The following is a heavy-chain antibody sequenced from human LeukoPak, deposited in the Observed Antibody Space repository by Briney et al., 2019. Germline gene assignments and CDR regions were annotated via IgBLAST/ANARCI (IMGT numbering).Heavy chain of an antibody. D-gene: IGHD3-22*01. V-gene: IGHV3-30-3*01. J-gene: IGHJ4*02. CDR2: ISYDGSNK. CDR1: GFTFSSYA. Sequence: PGGSLRLSCAASGFTFSSYAMHWVRQAPGKGLEWVAVISYDGSNKYYADSVKGRFTISRDNSKNTLYLQMNSLRAEDTAVYYCARDRRRRTYYYDSSGYYFGDYWGQGTPVTVSS. CDR3: ARDRRRRTYYYDSSGYYFGDY.